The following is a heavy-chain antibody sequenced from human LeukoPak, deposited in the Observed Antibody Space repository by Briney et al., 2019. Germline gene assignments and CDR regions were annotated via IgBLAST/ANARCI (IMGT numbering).Heavy chain of an antibody. D-gene: IGHD1-26*01. CDR1: GFTFSSYG. Sequence: GGSLRLSCAASGFTFSSYGMSWVRQAPGKGLEWVSAISGSGGSTYYADSVKGRFTISRDNSKNTLYLQMNSLRAEDTAVYYCAKKLRWELLPYYVDWGQGTLVTVSS. CDR2: ISGSGGST. J-gene: IGHJ4*02. V-gene: IGHV3-23*01. CDR3: AKKLRWELLPYYVD.